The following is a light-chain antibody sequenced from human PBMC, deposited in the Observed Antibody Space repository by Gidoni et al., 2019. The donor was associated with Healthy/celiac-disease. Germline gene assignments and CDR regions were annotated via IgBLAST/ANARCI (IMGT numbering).Light chain of an antibody. Sequence: QSVLTQPPSVSGAPGQGVTSSCTGSSSNIGAGYDGHWYQQLPGTAPKLLIYGNSNRPSGVPDRFSGSKSGTSASLAITGLQAEDEADYYCQSYDSSLSVVFGGGTKLTVL. V-gene: IGLV1-40*01. CDR3: QSYDSSLSVV. J-gene: IGLJ2*01. CDR1: SSNIGAGYD. CDR2: GNS.